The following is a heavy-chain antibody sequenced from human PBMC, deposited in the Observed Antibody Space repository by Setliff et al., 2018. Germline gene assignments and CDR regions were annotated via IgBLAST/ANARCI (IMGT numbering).Heavy chain of an antibody. CDR3: ARDQVGASDY. V-gene: IGHV4-59*02. CDR2: MYYSGDT. CDR1: GGSVRGYY. J-gene: IGHJ4*02. Sequence: PSETLSLTCTVSGGSVRGYYWSWIRQPPGKGLEWIGYMYYSGDTNYNPSLKSRVTIPVDTSKNQFSLELRSVTAADTAVYYCARDQVGASDYWGQGTLVTVSS. D-gene: IGHD1-26*01.